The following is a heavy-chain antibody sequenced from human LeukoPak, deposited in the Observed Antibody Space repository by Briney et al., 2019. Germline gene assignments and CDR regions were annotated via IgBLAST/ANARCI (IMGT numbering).Heavy chain of an antibody. D-gene: IGHD3-3*01. CDR1: GFTFSSYG. V-gene: IGHV3-33*01. J-gene: IGHJ5*01. CDR2: IWYDGSNK. CDR3: ARDGNFWSGYPNWFDS. Sequence: GGSLRLSCAASGFTFSSYGMHWVRQAPGKGLEWVAVIWYDGSNKYYADSVKGRFTISRDNSKNTLYLQMNSLRAEDTAVYYCARDGNFWSGYPNWFDSWGQGTLVTVSS.